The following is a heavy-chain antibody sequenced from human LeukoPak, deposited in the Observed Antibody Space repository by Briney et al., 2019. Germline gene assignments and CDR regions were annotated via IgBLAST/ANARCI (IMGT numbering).Heavy chain of an antibody. CDR1: GGSISSGGYS. V-gene: IGHV4-30-2*01. D-gene: IGHD4-17*01. J-gene: IGHJ3*02. Sequence: SQTLSLTCAVSGGSISSGGYSWSWIRQPPGKGLEWIGYIYHSGSTYYNPSLKSRVTISVGRSKNQFSLKLSSVTAADTAVYYCARGDDYGDYVGAFDIWGQGTMVTVSS. CDR3: ARGDDYGDYVGAFDI. CDR2: IYHSGST.